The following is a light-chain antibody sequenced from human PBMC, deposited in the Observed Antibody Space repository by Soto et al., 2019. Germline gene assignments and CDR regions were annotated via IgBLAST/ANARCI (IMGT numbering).Light chain of an antibody. J-gene: IGLJ2*01. V-gene: IGLV2-11*01. CDR1: SSDVGGYNY. CDR3: CSYAGSHFL. CDR2: DVS. Sequence: QSVLTQPRSVSGSPGQSVTISCTGTSSDVGGYNYVSWYQQHPGKAPKLMIYDVSQRPSGVPDRFPGSKSGNTASLTISGLQHEDEADYYCCSYAGSHFLFGGGTKLTVL.